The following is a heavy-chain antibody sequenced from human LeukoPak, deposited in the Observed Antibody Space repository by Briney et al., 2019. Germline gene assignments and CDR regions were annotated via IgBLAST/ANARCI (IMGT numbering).Heavy chain of an antibody. V-gene: IGHV3-30*18. CDR1: GFTFSSYG. CDR3: ANLRGYYDYYYYYGMDV. Sequence: GRSLRLSCAASGFTFSSYGMHWVRQAPGKGLEWVAVISYDGSNKYYADSVKGRFTISRDNSKNTLYLQMNSLRAEDTAVYYCANLRGYYDYYYYYGMDVWGQGTTVTVSS. J-gene: IGHJ6*02. CDR2: ISYDGSNK. D-gene: IGHD3-22*01.